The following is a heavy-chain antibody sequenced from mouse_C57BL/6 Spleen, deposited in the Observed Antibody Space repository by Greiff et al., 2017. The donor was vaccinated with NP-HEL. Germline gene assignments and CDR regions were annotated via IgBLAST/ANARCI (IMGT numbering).Heavy chain of an antibody. V-gene: IGHV1-82*01. D-gene: IGHD2-3*01. CDR1: GYAFSSSW. J-gene: IGHJ4*01. CDR2: IYPGDGDT. CDR3: ARSGDGYSLAMDY. Sequence: VQLQQSGPELVKPGASVKISCKASGYAFSSSWMNWVKQRPGKGLEWIGRIYPGDGDTNYNGKFKGKATLTADISSSTAYMQLSSLASEDSAVYFCARSGDGYSLAMDYWGQGTSVTVSS.